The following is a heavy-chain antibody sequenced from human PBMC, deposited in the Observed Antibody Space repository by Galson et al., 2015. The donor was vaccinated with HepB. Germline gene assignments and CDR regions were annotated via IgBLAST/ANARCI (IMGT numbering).Heavy chain of an antibody. CDR2: INEAGNDE. CDR1: GFTFSQDW. V-gene: IGHV3-7*03. Sequence: SLRLSCAGSGFTFSQDWVNWVRQAPGKGLEWVASINEAGNDEYYADSVKGRFTISRDNAKNSGYLQMNSLRVEDTAMYYCVRLRWYDAADWGQGTLVTVSS. D-gene: IGHD1-1*01. J-gene: IGHJ4*02. CDR3: VRLRWYDAAD.